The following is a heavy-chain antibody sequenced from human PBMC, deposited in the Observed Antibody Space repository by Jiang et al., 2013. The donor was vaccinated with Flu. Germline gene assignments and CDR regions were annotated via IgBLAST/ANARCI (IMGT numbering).Heavy chain of an antibody. Sequence: ISSSSSYIYYADSVKGRFTISRDNAKNSLYLQMNSLRAEDTAVYYCARGPPRGYFDYWGQGTLVTVSS. J-gene: IGHJ4*02. V-gene: IGHV3-21*01. CDR2: ISSSSSYI. D-gene: IGHD3-16*01. CDR3: ARGPPRGYFDY.